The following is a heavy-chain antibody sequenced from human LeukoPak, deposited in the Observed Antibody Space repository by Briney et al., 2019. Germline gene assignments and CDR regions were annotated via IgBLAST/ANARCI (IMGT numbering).Heavy chain of an antibody. CDR3: ARVYHGSGSLTFDY. V-gene: IGHV1-2*02. J-gene: IGHJ4*02. CDR1: GYTFTGYY. Sequence: ASVKVSCKASGYTFTGYYMHWVRQAPGQGLEWMGWINPNSGGTNYAQKFQGRVTMTGDTSISTAYMELSRLRSDDTAVYYCARVYHGSGSLTFDYWGQGTLVTVSS. CDR2: INPNSGGT. D-gene: IGHD3-10*01.